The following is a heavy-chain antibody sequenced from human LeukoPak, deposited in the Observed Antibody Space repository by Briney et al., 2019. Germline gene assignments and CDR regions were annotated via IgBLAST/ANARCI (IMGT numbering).Heavy chain of an antibody. CDR3: ARDLSGNHYGHFDY. CDR2: INPGDGRT. Sequence: ASVKVSCKASGYIFTSYYMHWVRQAPGQGLEWMGIINPGDGRTTYPQKFQGRVTMTRDTSTSTVYMELSSLRSEDTAVYYCARDLSGNHYGHFDYWGQGTLVTVSS. J-gene: IGHJ4*02. V-gene: IGHV1-46*01. D-gene: IGHD1-26*01. CDR1: GYIFTSYY.